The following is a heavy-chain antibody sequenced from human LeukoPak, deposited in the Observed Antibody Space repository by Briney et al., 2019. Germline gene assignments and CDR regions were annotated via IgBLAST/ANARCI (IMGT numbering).Heavy chain of an antibody. CDR1: GFSFRDYG. J-gene: IGHJ4*02. CDR2: IRSDGSDK. V-gene: IGHV3-30*02. CDR3: VKDEDWGFGS. D-gene: IGHD7-27*01. Sequence: GGSLRLSCAASGFSFRDYGMHCVRRTPGKGLEWVAFIRSDGSDKYYADSVKGRFTISRDTSRNTLYLQMNGLRAEDTAPYYGVKDEDWGFGSWGQGTPVTVSS.